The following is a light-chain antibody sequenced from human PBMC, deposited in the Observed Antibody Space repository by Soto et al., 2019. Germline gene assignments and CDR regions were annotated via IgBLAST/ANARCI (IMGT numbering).Light chain of an antibody. J-gene: IGLJ3*02. CDR2: GNS. V-gene: IGLV1-40*01. CDR3: QSYDSSLSGWV. CDR1: SSNIGAGYD. Sequence: SVLTQPPSVSGAPGQRVTISCTGSSSNIGAGYDVHWYQQLPGTAPKLLIYGNSNRPSGVPDRFSGAKSGTSASLAITGRQAEDEADYYCQSYDSSLSGWVFGGGTKLTVL.